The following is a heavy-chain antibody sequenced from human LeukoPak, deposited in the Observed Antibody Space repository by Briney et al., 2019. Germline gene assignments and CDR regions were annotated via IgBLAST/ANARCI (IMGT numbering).Heavy chain of an antibody. V-gene: IGHV3-21*01. Sequence: GGSLRLSCAASGFTFSSYSMNWVRQAPGKGLEWVSSISSSSSYIYYADSVKGRFTISRDNAKNSLYLQMNSLRAEDTAVYYCARSHGRYSTRRSYYYYYYMDVWGKGTTVTVSS. CDR2: ISSSSSYI. CDR1: GFTFSSYS. D-gene: IGHD6-13*01. CDR3: ARSHGRYSTRRSYYYYYYMDV. J-gene: IGHJ6*03.